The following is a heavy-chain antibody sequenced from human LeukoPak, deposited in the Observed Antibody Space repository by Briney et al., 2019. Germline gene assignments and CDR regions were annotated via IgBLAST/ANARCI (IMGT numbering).Heavy chain of an antibody. CDR1: GGSISSSNW. CDR3: ARDPVSSSSPSNWFDP. CDR2: IYHSGST. V-gene: IGHV4-4*02. D-gene: IGHD6-6*01. J-gene: IGHJ5*02. Sequence: SGTLSLTCAVSGGSISSSNWWSWVRQPPGKGLEWIGEIYHSGSTNYNPSLKSRVTISVDKSKNQFSLKLSSVTAADTAVYYCARDPVSSSSPSNWFDPWGQGTLVTVSS.